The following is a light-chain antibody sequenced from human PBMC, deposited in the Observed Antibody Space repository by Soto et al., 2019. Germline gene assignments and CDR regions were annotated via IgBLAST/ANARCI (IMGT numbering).Light chain of an antibody. CDR1: QSVSSN. Sequence: IVMTQSPATLSVSPGERATLSCRASQSVSSNLAWYQQKPGEAPSHLIYGASTRATGSPARISGSGSGTELTLTISRMEPEDFAVSYCQQYGSSQSWTFGQGTKVDIK. V-gene: IGKV3-15*01. CDR2: GAS. J-gene: IGKJ1*01. CDR3: QQYGSSQSWT.